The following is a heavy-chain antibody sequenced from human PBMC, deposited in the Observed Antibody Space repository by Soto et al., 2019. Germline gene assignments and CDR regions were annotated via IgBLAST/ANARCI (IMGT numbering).Heavy chain of an antibody. J-gene: IGHJ6*02. CDR3: AKDHASSSPESYYYGMDV. CDR1: GFTFSSYG. V-gene: IGHV3-30*18. D-gene: IGHD6-6*01. Sequence: PGGSLRLSCAASGFTFSSYGMHWVRQAPGKGLEWVAVISYDGSNKYYADSVKGRFTISRDNSKNTLYLQMNSLRAEDTAVYYCAKDHASSSPESYYYGMDVWGQGTTVTVSS. CDR2: ISYDGSNK.